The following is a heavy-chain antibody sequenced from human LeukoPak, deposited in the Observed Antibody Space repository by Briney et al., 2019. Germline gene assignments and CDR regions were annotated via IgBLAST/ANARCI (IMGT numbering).Heavy chain of an antibody. Sequence: PGGSLRLSCAASRFTFSNYEMNWLRQAPGKGREWGSYISSSGSTIYYADSVKGRFTISRDNAKNSLYLQMNSLRDEDTAVYYCARDVGVEMATFNAFDIWGQGTMVTVSS. CDR1: RFTFSNYE. V-gene: IGHV3-48*03. J-gene: IGHJ3*02. CDR3: ARDVGVEMATFNAFDI. CDR2: ISSSGSTI. D-gene: IGHD5-24*01.